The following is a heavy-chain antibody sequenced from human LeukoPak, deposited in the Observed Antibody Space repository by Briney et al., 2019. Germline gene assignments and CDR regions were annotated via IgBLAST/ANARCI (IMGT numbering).Heavy chain of an antibody. J-gene: IGHJ4*02. V-gene: IGHV1-18*01. CDR3: ARRDDSYDY. CDR1: GYTFTSYG. D-gene: IGHD5-12*01. Sequence: ASVTASFTASGYTFTSYGISWVRQAPGQGVEWMGWISAYNGNTNYAQKLQGRVTMTTDTSTSTAYMELRSLRSDDTAVYYCARRDDSYDYWGQGTLVTVSS. CDR2: ISAYNGNT.